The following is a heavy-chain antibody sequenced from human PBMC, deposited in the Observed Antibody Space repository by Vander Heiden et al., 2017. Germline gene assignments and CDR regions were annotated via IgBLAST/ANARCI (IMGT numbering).Heavy chain of an antibody. CDR3: ARGYNYGTYIDY. J-gene: IGHJ4*02. D-gene: IGHD5-18*01. CDR2: INPHSGGT. Sequence: QVQLVQSGAEVKKPGASVKVPCKASGYTFTGYYLHWVRQAPGQGLEWMGWINPHSGGTKTAQKFQGRVTMTRDTSVSTANMELSSLRSDDTAVYYCARGYNYGTYIDYWGQGTLVTVSS. CDR1: GYTFTGYY. V-gene: IGHV1-2*02.